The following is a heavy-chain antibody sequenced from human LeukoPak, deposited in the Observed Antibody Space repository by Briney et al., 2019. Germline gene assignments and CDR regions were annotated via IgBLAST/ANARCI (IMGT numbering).Heavy chain of an antibody. D-gene: IGHD2-2*01. CDR1: GFTFNNYG. V-gene: IGHV3-30*18. CDR3: AKGPLRGTAAAIDY. CDR2: ISYDGRNI. Sequence: GKSLRLSCAATGFTFNNYGMHWVRQAPGKGLEWVAVISYDGRNIHYPDSVKGRFTISRDISTDTLWLQMDSLRTEDTAVYYCAKGPLRGTAAAIDYWGQGTLVTVSS. J-gene: IGHJ4*02.